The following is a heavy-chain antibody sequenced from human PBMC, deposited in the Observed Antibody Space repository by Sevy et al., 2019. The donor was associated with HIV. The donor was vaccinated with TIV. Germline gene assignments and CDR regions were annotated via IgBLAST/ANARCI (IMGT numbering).Heavy chain of an antibody. V-gene: IGHV1-18*01. Sequence: ASVKVSCKASGYTFTSYGITWVRQAPGQGLEWMGWISAYNANTNYPQKLQGRVTMTTDTSTSTAYMELRSLRSDDTAVYYCAREKDPYCGGDCYYGYWGQGTLVTVSS. CDR3: AREKDPYCGGDCYYGY. D-gene: IGHD2-21*02. CDR2: ISAYNANT. CDR1: GYTFTSYG. J-gene: IGHJ4*02.